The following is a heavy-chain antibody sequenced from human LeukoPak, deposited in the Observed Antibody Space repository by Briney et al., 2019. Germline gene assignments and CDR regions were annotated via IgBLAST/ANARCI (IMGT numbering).Heavy chain of an antibody. Sequence: PGGSLRLSCAASGFTFSSYSMNWVRQAPGKGLEWVSSISGSSSYIYYADSVKGRFTISRDNAKNSLYLQMNSLRAEDTAVYYCARESTGPGSSSWFDYWGQGTLVTVSS. V-gene: IGHV3-21*01. D-gene: IGHD6-13*01. CDR1: GFTFSSYS. CDR3: ARESTGPGSSSWFDY. CDR2: ISGSSSYI. J-gene: IGHJ5*01.